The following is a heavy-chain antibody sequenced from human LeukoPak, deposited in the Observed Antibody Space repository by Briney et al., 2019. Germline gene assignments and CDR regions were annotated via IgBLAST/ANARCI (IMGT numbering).Heavy chain of an antibody. J-gene: IGHJ6*02. V-gene: IGHV3-9*01. CDR1: GFTFHDYA. D-gene: IGHD3-9*01. CDR2: ISWNSGNI. Sequence: PGRSLRLSCAASGFTFHDYAMHWVRQAPGKGLEWVSGISWNSGNIGYADSVKGRFTISRDNAKNSLYLQMNSLRAEDTAVYYCARDQMYYDILTGYYPYYYCGMDVWGQGTTVTVSS. CDR3: ARDQMYYDILTGYYPYYYCGMDV.